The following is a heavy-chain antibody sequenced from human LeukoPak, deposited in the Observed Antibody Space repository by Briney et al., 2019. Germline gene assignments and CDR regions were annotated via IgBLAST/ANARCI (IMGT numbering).Heavy chain of an antibody. D-gene: IGHD3-10*01. CDR1: GFTFSSYE. CDR2: ISSSGSTI. J-gene: IGHJ6*04. CDR3: ARDLGFGELLSDYYYYYGMDV. V-gene: IGHV3-48*03. Sequence: GGSLRLSCAASGFTFSSYEMNWVRQAPGKGLEWVSYISSSGSTIYYVDSVKGRFTISRDNAKNSLYLQMNSLRAEDTAVYYCARDLGFGELLSDYYYYYGMDVWGKGTPVTVSS.